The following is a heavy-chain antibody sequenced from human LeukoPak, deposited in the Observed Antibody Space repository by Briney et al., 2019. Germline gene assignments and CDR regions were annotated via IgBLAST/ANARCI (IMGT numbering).Heavy chain of an antibody. CDR1: GFTLRSDA. D-gene: IGHD2-2*01. Sequence: GGSLRLSCAAFGFTLRSDAMTWVRQAPGKGLEWVSSIRGPGTGTHYADSVKGRFTISRDNAKNSLYLQMNSLRAEDTAVYYCARGDIVVVPAAMDYWGQGTLVTVSS. CDR2: IRGPGTGT. J-gene: IGHJ4*02. V-gene: IGHV3-21*01. CDR3: ARGDIVVVPAAMDY.